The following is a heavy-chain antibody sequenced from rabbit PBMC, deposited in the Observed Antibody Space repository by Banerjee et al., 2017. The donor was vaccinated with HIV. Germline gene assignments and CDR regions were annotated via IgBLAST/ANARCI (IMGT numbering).Heavy chain of an antibody. Sequence: QSLEESGGDLVKPGASLTLTCTASGFSFSSNYYMCWVRQAPGKGLEWIACIYAGSSGSTYYASWAKGRFTISKTSSTTVTLQMTSLTAADTATYFCARAYTSSSGYWDAFDPRGPGTLVTVS. CDR1: GFSFSSNYY. V-gene: IGHV1S40*01. J-gene: IGHJ2*01. CDR3: ARAYTSSSGYWDAFDP. CDR2: IYAGSSGST. D-gene: IGHD1-1*01.